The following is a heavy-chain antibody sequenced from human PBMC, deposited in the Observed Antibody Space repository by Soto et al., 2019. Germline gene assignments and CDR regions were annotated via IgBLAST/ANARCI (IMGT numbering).Heavy chain of an antibody. CDR3: ARGQENSSSWYWGGPTNFDY. CDR1: GGSFSGYY. D-gene: IGHD6-13*01. Sequence: SETLSLTCAVYGGSFSGYYWSWIRQPPGKGLEWIGEINHSGSTNYNPSLKSRVTISVDRSKNQFSLKLSSVTAADTAVYYCARGQENSSSWYWGGPTNFDYWGQGTLVTVSS. V-gene: IGHV4-34*01. J-gene: IGHJ4*02. CDR2: INHSGST.